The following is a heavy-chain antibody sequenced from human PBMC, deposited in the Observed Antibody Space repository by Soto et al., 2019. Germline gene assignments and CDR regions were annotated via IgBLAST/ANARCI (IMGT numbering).Heavy chain of an antibody. D-gene: IGHD3-9*01. J-gene: IGHJ4*02. CDR1: GYTFTSYA. CDR2: INAGNGNT. CDR3: ARGLEYYDILTGYH. V-gene: IGHV1-3*01. Sequence: ASVKVSCKASGYTFTSYAMHWVRQAPGQRLEWMGWINAGNGNTKYSQKFQGRVTITRDTSASTAYMELSSLRSEDTAVYYCARGLEYYDILTGYHWGQGTLVTVSS.